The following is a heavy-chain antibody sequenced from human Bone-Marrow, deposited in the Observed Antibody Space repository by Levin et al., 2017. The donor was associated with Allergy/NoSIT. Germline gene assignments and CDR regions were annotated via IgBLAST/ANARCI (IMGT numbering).Heavy chain of an antibody. CDR1: GGSVNSAHYY. CDR3: GRDTSGSWRDGFDI. V-gene: IGHV4-61*01. D-gene: IGHD3-3*01. J-gene: IGHJ3*02. Sequence: SQTLSLTCTVSGGSVNSAHYYWTWIRQPPGKGLEWIGHIYYSGSSSSNPSLNSRVTISLATSTNHFSLNLSSVTAADTVVYYCGRDTSGSWRDGFDIWGQGTMVAVSS. CDR2: IYYSGSS.